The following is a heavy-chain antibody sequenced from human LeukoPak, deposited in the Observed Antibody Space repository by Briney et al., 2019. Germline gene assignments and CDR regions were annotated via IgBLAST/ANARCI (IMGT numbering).Heavy chain of an antibody. CDR3: AKDDYILTGYLDY. J-gene: IGHJ4*02. Sequence: GGSLRLSCAASGFTFSSYAMSWVRQAPGKWLEWVSAISGSGGSTYYADSVKGRFTISRDNSKNTLYLQMNSLRAEDTAVYYCAKDDYILTGYLDYWGQGTLVTVSS. CDR2: ISGSGGST. V-gene: IGHV3-23*01. CDR1: GFTFSSYA. D-gene: IGHD3-9*01.